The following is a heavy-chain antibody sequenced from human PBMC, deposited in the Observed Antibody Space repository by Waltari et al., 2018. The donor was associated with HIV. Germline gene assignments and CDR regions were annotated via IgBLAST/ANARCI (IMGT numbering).Heavy chain of an antibody. CDR3: ASTGRNYYDSRAGSGRFDP. CDR2: IYYRGST. CDR1: GGSISSSSYY. D-gene: IGHD3-22*01. Sequence: QLQLQESGPGLVKPSETLSLTCTVSGGSISSSSYYWGWIRQPPGKGLEWIGSIYYRGSTYYNPALKSRVTISVDTSKNQFSLKLSSVTAADTAVYYCASTGRNYYDSRAGSGRFDPWGQGTLVTVSS. J-gene: IGHJ5*02. V-gene: IGHV4-39*01.